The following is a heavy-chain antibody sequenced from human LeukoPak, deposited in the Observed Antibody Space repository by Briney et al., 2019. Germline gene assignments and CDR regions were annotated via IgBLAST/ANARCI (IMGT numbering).Heavy chain of an antibody. J-gene: IGHJ4*02. D-gene: IGHD5-18*01. CDR3: ARAEVNTADFDY. CDR2: IYTSGST. Sequence: PSETLSLICTVAGGSISSYYWSWIRQPAGKGLEWIGRIYTSGSTNYNPSLRSRVTMSVDTSKNQFSLKLSSVTAADTAVYYCARAEVNTADFDYWGQGTLVTVSS. CDR1: GGSISSYY. V-gene: IGHV4-4*07.